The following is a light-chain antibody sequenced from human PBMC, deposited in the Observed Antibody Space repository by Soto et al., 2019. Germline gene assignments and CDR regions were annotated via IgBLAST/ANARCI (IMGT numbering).Light chain of an antibody. J-gene: IGKJ2*01. CDR1: QSLNNY. CDR2: DDF. V-gene: IGKV1-5*01. Sequence: DIQMTQSPSTLSASVGDRVTITCRASQSLNNYLAWYQQKPGKAPKLLIYDDFSLERGVSPGFSGSGSGTEFTLTISSLQPDDFATYYCQQYSSYPYTFGQGTKLEIK. CDR3: QQYSSYPYT.